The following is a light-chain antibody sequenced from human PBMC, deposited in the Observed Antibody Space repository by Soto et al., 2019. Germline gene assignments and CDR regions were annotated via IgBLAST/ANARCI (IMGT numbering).Light chain of an antibody. CDR2: AAS. V-gene: IGKV1-39*01. CDR3: QQTYNTPVT. CDR1: QPISSY. J-gene: IGKJ1*01. Sequence: DIQMTQSPSSLSASVGDRVTITCRASQPISSYLHWYQQKPGKAPKLLIYAASSLQSGVPSRFSVSGSGTDFTLTSSSLQPEDFATYYCQQTYNTPVTFGQGTQVEIK.